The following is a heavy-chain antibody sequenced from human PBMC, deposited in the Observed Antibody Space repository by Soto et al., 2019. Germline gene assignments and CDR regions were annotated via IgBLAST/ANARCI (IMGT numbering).Heavy chain of an antibody. J-gene: IGHJ5*02. CDR2: MYYSGST. V-gene: IGHV4-34*11. CDR1: GGSFSGYY. CDR3: ASSYYDILTGPGWFDP. D-gene: IGHD3-9*01. Sequence: PSETLSLTCAVYGGSFSGYYWSWIRQPPGKGLEWIGYMYYSGSTNYNPSLKSRATISVDTSKNQFSLKLSSVTAADTAVYYCASSYYDILTGPGWFDPWGQGTLVTVSS.